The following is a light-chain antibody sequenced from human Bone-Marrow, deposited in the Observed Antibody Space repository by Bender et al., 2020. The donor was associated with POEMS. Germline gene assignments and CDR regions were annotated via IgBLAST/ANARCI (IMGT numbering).Light chain of an antibody. Sequence: QSVLTQPPSASGTPGQRVIISCSGSSSNIVTNPVNWYQHLPGTAPKVLIYNTNQRPSGVPDRFSGSKSGTSASLAISALRSEDEADYYCAAWDDSLDGPAFFGGGTKLTVL. J-gene: IGLJ2*01. CDR2: NTN. V-gene: IGLV1-44*01. CDR1: SSNIVTNP. CDR3: AAWDDSLDGPAF.